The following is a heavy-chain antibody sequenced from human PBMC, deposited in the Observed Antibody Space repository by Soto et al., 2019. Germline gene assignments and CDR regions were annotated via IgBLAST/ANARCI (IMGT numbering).Heavy chain of an antibody. D-gene: IGHD2-2*01. J-gene: IGHJ6*02. CDR1: GFTFSSYA. V-gene: IGHV3-23*01. Sequence: EVQLLESGGGLVQPGGSLRLSCASSGFTFSSYAMSWVRQAPGKGLEWVSAISGSGGSTYYADSVKGRFTISRDNSKNTLYQQMNSRRAEDTAVYYCAKGPRYQPSYGMDVWGQGTTVTVSS. CDR3: AKGPRYQPSYGMDV. CDR2: ISGSGGST.